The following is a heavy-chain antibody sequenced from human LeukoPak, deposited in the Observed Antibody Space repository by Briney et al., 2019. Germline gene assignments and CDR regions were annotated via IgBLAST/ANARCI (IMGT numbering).Heavy chain of an antibody. Sequence: GGSLRLSCAASGFTFSSYGMHWVRQAPGQGLEWMGWINPSNGATNYAQKFQGRVIMTRDTSISTAYMELSSLRSDDTAVYYCARVLKDVTGWDWGQGTVVTVSS. J-gene: IGHJ4*02. CDR3: ARVLKDVTGWD. CDR2: INPSNGAT. CDR1: GFTFSSYG. D-gene: IGHD6-19*01. V-gene: IGHV1-2*02.